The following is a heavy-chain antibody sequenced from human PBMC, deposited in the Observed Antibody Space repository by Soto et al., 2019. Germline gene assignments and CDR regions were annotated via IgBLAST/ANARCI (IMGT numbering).Heavy chain of an antibody. D-gene: IGHD4-17*01. CDR3: ARIGRLRGVDY. CDR2: ISSSSSTI. V-gene: IGHV3-48*01. J-gene: IGHJ4*02. Sequence: EVQLVESGGGLVQPGGSLRLSCAASGFTFSSYSLNWVRQAPGKGLEWVSYISSSSSTIYYADSVKGRFTISRDNAKNSLYLQMNSLRAEDTAVYYCARIGRLRGVDYWGQGTLVTVSS. CDR1: GFTFSSYS.